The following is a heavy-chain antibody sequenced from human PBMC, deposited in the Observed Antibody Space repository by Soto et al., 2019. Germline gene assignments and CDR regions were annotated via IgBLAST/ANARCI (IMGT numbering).Heavy chain of an antibody. Sequence: PGGSLRLSCAASGFTFSSYGMHWVRQAPGKGLEWVAVISYDGSNKYYADSVKGRFTISRDNSKNTLYLQMNSLRAEDTAVYYCAKGYSYGQWWGQGTLVTVSS. V-gene: IGHV3-30*18. D-gene: IGHD5-18*01. J-gene: IGHJ4*02. CDR1: GFTFSSYG. CDR3: AKGYSYGQW. CDR2: ISYDGSNK.